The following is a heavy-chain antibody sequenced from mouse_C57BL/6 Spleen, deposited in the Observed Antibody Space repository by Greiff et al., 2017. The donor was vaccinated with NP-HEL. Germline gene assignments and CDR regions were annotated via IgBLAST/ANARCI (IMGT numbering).Heavy chain of an antibody. V-gene: IGHV1-15*01. CDR1: GYTFTDYE. CDR3: TREGTEFDY. CDR2: IDPETGGP. J-gene: IGHJ2*01. D-gene: IGHD3-3*01. Sequence: QVQLQQSGAELVRPGASVTLSCKASGYTFTDYEMHWVKQTPVHGLEWIGAIDPETGGPAYNQKFKGKAILTADKSSSTAYMELRSLTSEDSAVYYCTREGTEFDYWGQGTTLTVSS.